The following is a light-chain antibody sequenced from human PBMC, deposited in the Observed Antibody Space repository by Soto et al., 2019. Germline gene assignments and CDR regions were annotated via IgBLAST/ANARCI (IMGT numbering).Light chain of an antibody. CDR1: QSVSSTY. CDR2: GAS. J-gene: IGKJ2*01. CDR3: QQYGSSPYT. V-gene: IGKV3-20*01. Sequence: EIVLTQSPGTLSLSPGERATLSCRASQSVSSTYLAWYQQKPGQAPRLLIYGASIRATGVPDRFSGSGSGTDFTLTISSLEPEDFAVYYCQQYGSSPYTFGRGTKLEIK.